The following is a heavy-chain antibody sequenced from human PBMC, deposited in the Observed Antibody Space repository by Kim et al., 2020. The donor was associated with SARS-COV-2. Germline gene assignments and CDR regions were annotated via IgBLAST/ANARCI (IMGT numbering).Heavy chain of an antibody. CDR2: ISWNSGSI. J-gene: IGHJ6*02. CDR1: GFTFGDYA. CDR3: AKRKKRPDSYSSSSFHLYYYYGMDV. D-gene: IGHD6-6*01. Sequence: GGSLRLSCAASGFTFGDYAMHWVRQAPGKGLEWVSGISWNSGSIGYADSVKGRFTVSRDNAKNSLYLQMNSLRAEDTALYYCAKRKKRPDSYSSSSFHLYYYYGMDVWGQGTTVTVSS. V-gene: IGHV3-9*01.